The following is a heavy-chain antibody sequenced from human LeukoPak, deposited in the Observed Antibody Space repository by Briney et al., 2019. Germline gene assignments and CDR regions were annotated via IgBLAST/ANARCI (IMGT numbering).Heavy chain of an antibody. CDR3: ARGGRYCSSTSCSPIRYFDY. J-gene: IGHJ4*02. CDR1: GGSISSGSYY. V-gene: IGHV4-61*02. D-gene: IGHD2-2*01. Sequence: SETLSLTCTVSGGSISSGSYYWSWIRQPAGKGLEWIGRIYTSVSTNYNPSLKSRVTISVDTSKNQFSLKLSSVTAADTAVYYCARGGRYCSSTSCSPIRYFDYWGQGTLVTVSS. CDR2: IYTSVST.